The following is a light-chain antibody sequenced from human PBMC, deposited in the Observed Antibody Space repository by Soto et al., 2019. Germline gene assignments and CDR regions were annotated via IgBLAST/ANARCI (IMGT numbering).Light chain of an antibody. Sequence: QSVLTQPASVSGSPGQSITISCTGTSSDVGGYNYVSWYQQLPGKAPKFMIYDVSNRPSGVSNRFSGSKSGNTASLTISGLQAEDEADYYCCSYTTSNTRQIVFGTGTKLTVL. CDR1: SSDVGGYNY. CDR3: CSYTTSNTRQIV. V-gene: IGLV2-14*01. CDR2: DVS. J-gene: IGLJ1*01.